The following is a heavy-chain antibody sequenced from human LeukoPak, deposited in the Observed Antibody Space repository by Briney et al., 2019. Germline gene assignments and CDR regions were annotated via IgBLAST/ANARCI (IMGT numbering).Heavy chain of an antibody. CDR2: IYYSGST. CDR1: GGSISSYY. CDR3: ASPRITGTIDAFDI. J-gene: IGHJ3*02. V-gene: IGHV4-59*01. Sequence: SETLSLTCTVSGGSISSYYWSWIRQPPGKGLEWIGYIYYSGSTNYNPSLKSRVTISVDTSKNQFSLKLSSVTAADTAVYYCASPRITGTIDAFDIWGQGTMVTVSS. D-gene: IGHD1-20*01.